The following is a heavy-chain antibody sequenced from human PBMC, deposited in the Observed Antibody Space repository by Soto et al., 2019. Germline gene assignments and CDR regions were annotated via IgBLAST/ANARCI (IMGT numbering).Heavy chain of an antibody. D-gene: IGHD5-12*01. Sequence: QVQLVQSGAEVKKPGSSVKVSCKASGGTFSSYAINWVRQAPGQGLEWMGGIIPIFGTANYAQKFQGRVTITADESTSTAYMELSSLRSEDTAVYYCARERVDIVATIPWFDPWGQGTLVTVSS. CDR2: IIPIFGTA. J-gene: IGHJ5*02. CDR3: ARERVDIVATIPWFDP. V-gene: IGHV1-69*01. CDR1: GGTFSSYA.